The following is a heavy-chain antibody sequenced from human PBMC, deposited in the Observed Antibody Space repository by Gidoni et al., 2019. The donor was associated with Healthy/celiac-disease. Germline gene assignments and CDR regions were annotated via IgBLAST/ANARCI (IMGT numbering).Heavy chain of an antibody. CDR1: GGSFSGYY. D-gene: IGHD3-22*01. CDR2: INHSGST. Sequence: QVQLQQWGAGLLKLSETLSLTCAVYGGSFSGYYWSWIRQPPGKGLEWIGEINHSGSTNYNPSLKSRVTISVDTSKNQFSLKLSSVTAADTAVYYCARGGRRRTYYYDSPRRPHDAFDIWGQGTMVTVSS. V-gene: IGHV4-34*01. CDR3: ARGGRRRTYYYDSPRRPHDAFDI. J-gene: IGHJ3*02.